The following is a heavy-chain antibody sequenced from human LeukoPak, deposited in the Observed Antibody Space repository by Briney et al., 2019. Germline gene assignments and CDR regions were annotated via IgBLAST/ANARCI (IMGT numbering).Heavy chain of an antibody. J-gene: IGHJ4*02. D-gene: IGHD1-14*01. CDR2: IDWDDDK. CDR1: GFSLSTSGMC. CDR3: ARGTGLSKADDY. Sequence: RKSGPTLVNATQTLTLTCTFSGFSLSTSGMCVSWIRQPPGKALEWLALIDWDDDKYFSTSLKTRLTISKDTSKNQVVLTMTNMDPGATATYCGARGTGLSKADDYLVQATPGAVSS. V-gene: IGHV2-70*01.